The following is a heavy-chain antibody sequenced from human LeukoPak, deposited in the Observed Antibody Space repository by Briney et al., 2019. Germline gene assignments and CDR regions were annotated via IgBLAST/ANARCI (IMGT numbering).Heavy chain of an antibody. CDR2: ISYDGSNK. Sequence: PGRSLRLSCAASGFTFSSYGMDWVRQAPGKGLEWVAVISYDGSNKYYADSVKGRFTISRDNSKNTLYLQMNSLRAEDTAVYYCANGGSGSYYYYYYGMDVWGQGTTATVSS. CDR1: GFTFSSYG. CDR3: ANGGSGSYYYYYYGMDV. J-gene: IGHJ6*02. D-gene: IGHD3-10*01. V-gene: IGHV3-30*18.